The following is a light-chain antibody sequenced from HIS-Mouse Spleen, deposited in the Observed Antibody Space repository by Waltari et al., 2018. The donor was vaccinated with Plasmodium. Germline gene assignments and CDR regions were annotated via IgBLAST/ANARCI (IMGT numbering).Light chain of an antibody. CDR3: CSYAGSSTFVV. CDR1: SSDVGSYNL. Sequence: QSALTQPASVSGSPGQSITISCTGTSSDVGSYNLVSWYQRTPGQTPKLMIYEGSRRPSGVSNRFSGSKAGNTASLTISGLQAEDEADYYCCSYAGSSTFVVFGGGTKLTVL. J-gene: IGLJ2*01. CDR2: EGS. V-gene: IGLV2-23*03.